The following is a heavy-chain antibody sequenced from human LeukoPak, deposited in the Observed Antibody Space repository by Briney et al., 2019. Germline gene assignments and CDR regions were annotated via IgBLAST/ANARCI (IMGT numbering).Heavy chain of an antibody. Sequence: PGGSLRLSCAASGFTFSSYAMSWVRQAPGKGLEWVANIKQDGSEKYYVDSVKGRFTISRDNAKNSLYLQMNSLRAEDTAVYYCARDKIVGATNFDYWGQGTLVTVSS. CDR2: IKQDGSEK. CDR3: ARDKIVGATNFDY. J-gene: IGHJ4*02. V-gene: IGHV3-7*01. CDR1: GFTFSSYA. D-gene: IGHD1-26*01.